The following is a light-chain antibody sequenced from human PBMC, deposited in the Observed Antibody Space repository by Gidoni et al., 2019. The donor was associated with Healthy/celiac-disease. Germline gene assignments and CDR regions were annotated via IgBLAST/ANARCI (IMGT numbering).Light chain of an antibody. Sequence: DIQMTQSPSSLSASVGDRVTIPCRASQSISSSLNWYQQKPGKAPKLLIYAASSLQSGVPSRLSGRGSGTDFTLTISSLQPEDFATYYCQQSYSTPRITFGGXTKVEIK. CDR2: AAS. CDR3: QQSYSTPRIT. V-gene: IGKV1-39*01. CDR1: QSISSS. J-gene: IGKJ4*01.